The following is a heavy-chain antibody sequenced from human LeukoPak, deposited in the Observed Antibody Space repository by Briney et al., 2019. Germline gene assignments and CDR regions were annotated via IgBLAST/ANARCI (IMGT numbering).Heavy chain of an antibody. Sequence: ASVKVSCKASGYTFTSYDITWVRQATGQGLEWMGWMNPNNGNTGYAQRFPGGVTLTRDTSISTAYMELSSLRSEDTAVYYCARGFLGYDSSDYAFSYYWGQGTLVTVSS. J-gene: IGHJ4*02. CDR2: MNPNNGNT. D-gene: IGHD3-22*01. V-gene: IGHV1-8*01. CDR1: GYTFTSYD. CDR3: ARGFLGYDSSDYAFSYY.